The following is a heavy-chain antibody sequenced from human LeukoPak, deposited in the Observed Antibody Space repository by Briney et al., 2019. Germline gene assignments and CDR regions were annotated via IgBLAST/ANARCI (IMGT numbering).Heavy chain of an antibody. J-gene: IGHJ4*02. Sequence: GGSLRLSCAVSGLNFSVYYMTWIRQAPGNGLEAPGKGLEWLSHISKTGTTTYYADSVKGRFTISRDNAKNSLYLHMNSLRADDTAVYYCVAGVALDYWGQGALVTVSS. CDR3: VAGVALDY. CDR2: ISKTGTTT. D-gene: IGHD3-3*01. CDR1: GLNFSVYY. V-gene: IGHV3-11*01.